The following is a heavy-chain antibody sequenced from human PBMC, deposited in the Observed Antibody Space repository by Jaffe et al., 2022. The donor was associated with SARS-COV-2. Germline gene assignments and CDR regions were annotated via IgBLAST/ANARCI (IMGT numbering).Heavy chain of an antibody. CDR2: IRAPGDKS. Sequence: EVQLVESGGGLIQPGGSLRLSCAASGFTFSSFAMSWVRQAPGRGLEWVSSIRAPGDKSYYADSVKGRFTLSKDNSKNTLYLQMNFLRAEDTAVYYCAKANSGFYVDYWGLGALVTVSS. J-gene: IGHJ4*02. V-gene: IGHV3-23*04. CDR3: AKANSGFYVDY. D-gene: IGHD5-12*01. CDR1: GFTFSSFA.